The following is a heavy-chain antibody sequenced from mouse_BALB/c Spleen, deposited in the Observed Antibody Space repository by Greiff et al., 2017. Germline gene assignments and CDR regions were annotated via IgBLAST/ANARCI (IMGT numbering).Heavy chain of an antibody. D-gene: IGHD1-1*01. CDR1: GFTFSDYY. V-gene: IGHV5-4*02. CDR3: ARSHYGSSPFDY. Sequence: EVMLVESGGGLVKPGGSLKLSCAASGFTFSDYYMYWVRQTPDKRLEWVATISDGGSYTYYPDSVKGRFTISRDNAKNNLYLQMSSLKSEDTAMYYCARSHYGSSPFDYWGQGTTLTVSS. CDR2: ISDGGSYT. J-gene: IGHJ2*01.